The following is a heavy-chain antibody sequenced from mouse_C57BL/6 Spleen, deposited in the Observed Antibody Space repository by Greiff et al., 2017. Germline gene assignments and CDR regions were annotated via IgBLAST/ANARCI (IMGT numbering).Heavy chain of an antibody. V-gene: IGHV1-59*01. J-gene: IGHJ2*01. D-gene: IGHD3-3*01. Sequence: VQLQQPGAELVRPGTSVKLSCKASGYTFTSYWMHWVKQRPGQGLEWIGVIDPSDSHTNYNQKFKGKATLTVDTSSSTAYMQLSSLTSEDSAVYYCARGDALDYWGQGTTLTVSS. CDR3: ARGDALDY. CDR2: IDPSDSHT. CDR1: GYTFTSYW.